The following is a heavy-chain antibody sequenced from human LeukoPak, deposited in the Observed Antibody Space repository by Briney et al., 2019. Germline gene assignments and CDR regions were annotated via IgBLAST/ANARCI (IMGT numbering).Heavy chain of an antibody. CDR3: ARDSPPYAYSGYDWSSPLDYYFDY. Sequence: TVKVSCKASGGTFSSYAISWVRHAPAQGLEWMGRIIPILGIANYAQKFQGRVTITADKSTSTAYMELSSLRSEDTAVYYCARDSPPYAYSGYDWSSPLDYYFDYWGQGTLVTVSS. J-gene: IGHJ4*02. V-gene: IGHV1-69*04. CDR2: IIPILGIA. D-gene: IGHD5-12*01. CDR1: GGTFSSYA.